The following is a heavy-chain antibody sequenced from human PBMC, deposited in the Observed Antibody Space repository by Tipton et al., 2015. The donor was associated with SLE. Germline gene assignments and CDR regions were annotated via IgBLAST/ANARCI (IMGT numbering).Heavy chain of an antibody. J-gene: IGHJ2*01. V-gene: IGHV4-61*02. CDR3: TGAEFSNNSYMYWHFDR. CDR1: GDSFSSGSSS. CDR2: IYNSGIT. Sequence: TLSLTCTVSGDSFSSGSSSWNWDRQPAGKGLEWIGLIYNSGITNYNPSLQSRVTLSRDTSGNQFSLNLSSVTASDTAVYFGTGAEFSNNSYMYWHFDRWGRGTLVTVSS. D-gene: IGHD6-13*01.